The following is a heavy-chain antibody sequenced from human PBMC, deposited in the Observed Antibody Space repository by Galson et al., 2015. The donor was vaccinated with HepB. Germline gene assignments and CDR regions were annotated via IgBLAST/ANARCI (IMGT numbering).Heavy chain of an antibody. CDR1: GFTFSSYA. CDR2: ISGSGGST. Sequence: SLRLSCAASGFTFSSYAMSWVRQAPGKGLEWVSAISGSGGSTYYADSVKGRFTISRDNSKNTLYLQMNSLRAEDTAVYYCAKEARGGQWLVRRLYYFDYWGQGTLVTVSS. V-gene: IGHV3-23*01. CDR3: AKEARGGQWLVRRLYYFDY. D-gene: IGHD6-19*01. J-gene: IGHJ4*02.